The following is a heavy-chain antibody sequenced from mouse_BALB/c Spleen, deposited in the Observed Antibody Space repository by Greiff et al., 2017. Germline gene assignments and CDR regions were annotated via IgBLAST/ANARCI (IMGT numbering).Heavy chain of an antibody. Sequence: VQLKESGPELVKPGASVKISCKASGYSFTGYFMNWVKQSHGKSLEWIGRINPYNGDTFYNQKFKGKATLTVDKSSSTAHMELLSLTSEDSAVYYCGRGYGSSPGAMGYWGQGTSVTVSS. J-gene: IGHJ4*01. CDR1: GYSFTGYF. V-gene: IGHV1-37*01. CDR3: GRGYGSSPGAMGY. D-gene: IGHD1-1*01. CDR2: INPYNGDT.